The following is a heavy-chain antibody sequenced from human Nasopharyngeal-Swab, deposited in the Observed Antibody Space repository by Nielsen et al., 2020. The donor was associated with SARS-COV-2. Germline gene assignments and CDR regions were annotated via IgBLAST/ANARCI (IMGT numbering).Heavy chain of an antibody. J-gene: IGHJ4*02. CDR2: VSWNSKRR. Sequence: SLKISCIVSGFTFDDFAMHWVRHTPGKGLEWVSGVSWNSKRRDYADSVKGRFTISRDNAKNSLYLQMNSLRAEDTAVYYCARDFHGNDVWGQGTLVTVSS. CDR1: GFTFDDFA. D-gene: IGHD1-1*01. CDR3: ARDFHGNDV. V-gene: IGHV3-9*01.